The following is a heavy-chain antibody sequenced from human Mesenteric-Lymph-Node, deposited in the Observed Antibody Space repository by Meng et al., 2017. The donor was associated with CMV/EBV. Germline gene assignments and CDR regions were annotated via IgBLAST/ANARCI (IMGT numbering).Heavy chain of an antibody. Sequence: ESLKISCAASGFTFSSYSMNWVRQAPGKGLEWVSSISSSSSYIYYADSVKGRFTISRDNAKNSLYLQMNSLRAEDTAVYYCATARRDKPTYWGQGTLVTVSS. D-gene: IGHD1-26*01. V-gene: IGHV3-21*01. CDR1: GFTFSSYS. CDR3: ATARRDKPTY. J-gene: IGHJ4*02. CDR2: ISSSSSYI.